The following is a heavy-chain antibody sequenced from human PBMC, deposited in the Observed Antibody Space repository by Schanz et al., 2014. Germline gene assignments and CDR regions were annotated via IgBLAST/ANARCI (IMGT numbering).Heavy chain of an antibody. D-gene: IGHD3-10*01. V-gene: IGHV3-21*01. J-gene: IGHJ5*02. CDR1: GFPLSNYR. CDR3: ARDSDRATMVRTYNWFDP. CDR2: ISGTSSHI. Sequence: VHLVESGGGLVKPGGSLRLSCVVSGFPLSNYRMNWVRQSPGKGLEWVSCISGTSSHIYYADSVRGRFTISRDNAKNSLYLQMNSLRDEDTAVYYCARDSDRATMVRTYNWFDPWGQGTLVTVSS.